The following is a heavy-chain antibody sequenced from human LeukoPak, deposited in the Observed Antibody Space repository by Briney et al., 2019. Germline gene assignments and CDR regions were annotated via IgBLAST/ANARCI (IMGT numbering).Heavy chain of an antibody. CDR1: GFTFSSYG. J-gene: IGHJ4*02. V-gene: IGHV3-30*18. CDR2: ISYDGSNK. Sequence: PGGSLRLSCAASGFTFSSYGMHWVRQAPGKGLEWVAVISYDGSNKYYADSVKGRFTISRDNSKNTLYLQMNSLRAEDTAVYYCAKQSGITMVRGVIIKGLDYWGQGTLVTVSS. CDR3: AKQSGITMVRGVIIKGLDY. D-gene: IGHD3-10*01.